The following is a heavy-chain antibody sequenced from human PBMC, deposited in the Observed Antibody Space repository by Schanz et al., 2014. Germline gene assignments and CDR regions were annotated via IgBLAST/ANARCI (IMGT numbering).Heavy chain of an antibody. Sequence: EVQLVESGGGLIQPGGSLRLSCAVSGFTVNTNYMSWVRQAPGKGLEWVSGISGSGGSTYDADSVKGRFTISRDNSKNTLYLQMNSLRAEDTAVYYCAKDHAGSDILTALGNWGQGTLVTVSS. J-gene: IGHJ4*02. V-gene: IGHV3-23*04. CDR1: GFTVNTNY. D-gene: IGHD3-9*01. CDR2: ISGSGGST. CDR3: AKDHAGSDILTALGN.